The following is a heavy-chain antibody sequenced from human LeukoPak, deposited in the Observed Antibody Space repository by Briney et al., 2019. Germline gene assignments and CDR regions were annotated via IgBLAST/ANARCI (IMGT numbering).Heavy chain of an antibody. V-gene: IGHV4-34*01. CDR2: VNHSGST. J-gene: IGHJ4*02. Sequence: SETLSLTCAVYGGSFSGYYWSWIRQTPRKGLEWIGEVNHSGSTNYNPSLKSRVTISVDTSKNQFSLKLSSVTAADTAVYYCARVDYDYVWGSYLYKGLDYWGQVTLATVSS. CDR1: GGSFSGYY. CDR3: ARVDYDYVWGSYLYKGLDY. D-gene: IGHD3-16*02.